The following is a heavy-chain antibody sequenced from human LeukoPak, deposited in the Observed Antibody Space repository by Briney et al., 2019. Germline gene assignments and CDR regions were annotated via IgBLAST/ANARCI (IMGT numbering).Heavy chain of an antibody. J-gene: IGHJ4*02. CDR1: GFSFSSYA. Sequence: GGSLRLSCAASGFSFSSYAMCWVREGLGKGLEWVSAISGSGGSTYYADSVKGRFTISRDNSKNTLYLQMNSLRAEDTAVYYCAKGFTVTTGDVFDYWGQGTLVTVSS. CDR3: AKGFTVTTGDVFDY. D-gene: IGHD4-17*01. V-gene: IGHV3-23*01. CDR2: ISGSGGST.